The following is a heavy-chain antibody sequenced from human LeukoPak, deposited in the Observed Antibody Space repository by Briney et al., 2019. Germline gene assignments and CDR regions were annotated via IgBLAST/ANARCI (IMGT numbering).Heavy chain of an antibody. Sequence: ASVKVSCKAYGYTFTSYGISWVRQAPGQGLEWMGWISAYNGNTNYAQKHQGRVTMTTDTSTSTAYMELRSLRSDDTAVYYCAGSTVTRLAEYFQHWGQGTLVTVSS. J-gene: IGHJ1*01. CDR3: AGSTVTRLAEYFQH. CDR2: ISAYNGNT. V-gene: IGHV1-18*01. CDR1: GYTFTSYG. D-gene: IGHD4-17*01.